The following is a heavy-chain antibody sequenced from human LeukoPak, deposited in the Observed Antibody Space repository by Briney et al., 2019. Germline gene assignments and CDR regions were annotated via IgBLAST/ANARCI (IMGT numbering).Heavy chain of an antibody. CDR3: ATARVTSCRGPYCHPFYS. D-gene: IGHD2-15*01. CDR2: TSGSDAGT. CDR1: GFTFSSYS. V-gene: IGHV3-23*01. Sequence: PGGSLRLSCAASGFTFSSYSMNWVRQAPGKGLEWVAATSGSDAGTFHPDSGRGRFTISRDNSKNSLYLQMNTLRAEDTAVYLCATARVTSCRGPYCHPFYSSGQGTVVTVS. J-gene: IGHJ4*02.